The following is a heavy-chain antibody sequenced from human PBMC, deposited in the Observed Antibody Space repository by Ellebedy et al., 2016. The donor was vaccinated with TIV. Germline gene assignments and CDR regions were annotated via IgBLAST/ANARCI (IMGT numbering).Heavy chain of an antibody. CDR1: GFTFSNYA. CDR3: AKGGVAAAGTRIDY. J-gene: IGHJ4*02. CDR2: ISWDGGST. V-gene: IGHV3-43*01. Sequence: PGGSLRLSCAASGFTFSNYAMSWVRQAPGKGLEWVSLISWDGGSTYYADSVKGRFTISRDNSKNSLYLQMNSLRTEDTALYYCAKGGVAAAGTRIDYWGQGTLVTVSS. D-gene: IGHD6-13*01.